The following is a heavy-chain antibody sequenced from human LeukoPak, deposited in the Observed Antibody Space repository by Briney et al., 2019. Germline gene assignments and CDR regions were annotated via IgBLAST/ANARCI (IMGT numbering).Heavy chain of an antibody. Sequence: PSETLSLTCAVYGGSFSGYYWSWIRQPPGKGLEWIGEINHSGSTNYNPSLKSRVTISVDTSKNQFSLKLSSVTAADTAVYYCARHRLGYSYGPFDNWGQGTLVTVSS. CDR2: INHSGST. V-gene: IGHV4-34*01. D-gene: IGHD5-18*01. CDR3: ARHRLGYSYGPFDN. CDR1: GGSFSGYY. J-gene: IGHJ4*02.